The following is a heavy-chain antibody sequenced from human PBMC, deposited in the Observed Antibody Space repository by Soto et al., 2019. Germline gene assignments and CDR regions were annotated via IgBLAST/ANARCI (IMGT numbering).Heavy chain of an antibody. CDR2: INPNSGGT. D-gene: IGHD2-2*01. V-gene: IGHV1-2*04. CDR3: ATTLGYCSSTSCYDAFDI. CDR1: GYTFTGYY. Sequence: VASVKVSCKASGYTFTGYYMHWVRQAPGQGLEWMGWINPNSGGTNYAQKFQGWVTMTRDTSISTAYRELSRLRSDDTAVYYCATTLGYCSSTSCYDAFDIWGQGTMVTVSS. J-gene: IGHJ3*02.